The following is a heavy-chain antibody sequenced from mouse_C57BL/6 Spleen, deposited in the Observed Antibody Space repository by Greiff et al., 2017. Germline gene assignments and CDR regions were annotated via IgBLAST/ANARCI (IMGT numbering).Heavy chain of an antibody. CDR1: GYSFTGYY. J-gene: IGHJ2*01. V-gene: IGHV1-42*01. D-gene: IGHD2-5*01. Sequence: VQLQQSGPELVKPGASVKISCKASGYSFTGYYMNWVKQSPEKSLEWIGEINPSTGGTTYNQKFKAKATLTVDKSSSTAYMQLKSLTSEDSAVYYCARNSNYELGRGRFDYWGQGTTLTVSS. CDR2: INPSTGGT. CDR3: ARNSNYELGRGRFDY.